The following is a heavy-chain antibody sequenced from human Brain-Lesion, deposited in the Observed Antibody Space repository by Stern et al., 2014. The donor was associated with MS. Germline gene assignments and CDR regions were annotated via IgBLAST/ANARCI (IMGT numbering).Heavy chain of an antibody. D-gene: IGHD1-26*01. J-gene: IGHJ4*02. CDR2: FDPEDGET. CDR3: ATLSPGAGGNYYRHFDY. CDR1: GYTLTELS. Sequence: QLQLVQSGAEVKKPGASVKVSCKVSGYTLTELSMHWVRQAPRKGLEWMGGFDPEDGETIYAQKFQGRVTMTEDTSTGTAYIELSSLRSEDTAVYYCATLSPGAGGNYYRHFDYWGQGTLVTVSS. V-gene: IGHV1-24*01.